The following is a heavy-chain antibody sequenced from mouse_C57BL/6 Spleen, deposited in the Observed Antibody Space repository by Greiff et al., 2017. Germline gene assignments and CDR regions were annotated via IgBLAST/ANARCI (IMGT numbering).Heavy chain of an antibody. V-gene: IGHV1-64*01. CDR2: IHPNSGST. CDR3: ARWGSTGAMDY. Sequence: QVQLQQPGAELVKPGASVKLSCKASGYTFTSYWMHWVKQRPGQGLEWIGMIHPNSGSTNYNEKFKSKATLTVDKSSSTAYMQLSSLTSEDSAVYYFARWGSTGAMDYWGQGTSVTVSS. D-gene: IGHD1-1*01. J-gene: IGHJ4*01. CDR1: GYTFTSYW.